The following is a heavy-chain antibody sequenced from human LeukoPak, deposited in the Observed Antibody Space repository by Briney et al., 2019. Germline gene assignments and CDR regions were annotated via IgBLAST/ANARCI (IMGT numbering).Heavy chain of an antibody. CDR1: GGTFSSYA. CDR2: IIPILGIA. Sequence: SVKVSCKASGGTFSSYAISWVRQAPGQGLEWMGRIIPILGIANYAQKFQGRVTITADKSTSTAYMELSSLRSEDTAVYYCARVIEANWFDPWGQGTLVTVSS. V-gene: IGHV1-69*04. J-gene: IGHJ5*02. CDR3: ARVIEANWFDP.